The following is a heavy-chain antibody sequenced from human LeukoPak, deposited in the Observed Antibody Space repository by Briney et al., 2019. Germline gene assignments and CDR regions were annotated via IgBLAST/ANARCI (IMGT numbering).Heavy chain of an antibody. D-gene: IGHD5-18*01. CDR1: GFTFSSYS. CDR3: ARADSDGYDY. J-gene: IGHJ4*02. V-gene: IGHV3-21*01. Sequence: GGSLRLSCAASGFTFSSYSMNWVRQAPGNGLEWVSSISSSSSYIYYADSVKGRFTISRDNAKNSLCLQMNSLRAEDTAVYYCARADSDGYDYWGQGTLVTVSS. CDR2: ISSSSSYI.